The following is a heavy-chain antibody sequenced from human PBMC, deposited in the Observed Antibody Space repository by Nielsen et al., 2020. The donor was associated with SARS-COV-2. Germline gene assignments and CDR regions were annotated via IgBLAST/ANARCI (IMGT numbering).Heavy chain of an antibody. V-gene: IGHV3-21*01. CDR2: IDGTSSYI. Sequence: GESLKISCAASGFTFSPYAMHWVRQAPGKGLEWVAAIDGTSSYIYYADAVKGRLTISRDNAKNSLFLQMDSLRAEDTAVYYCARRWYGSGSDREAFDIWGRGTMVTISS. CDR1: GFTFSPYA. CDR3: ARRWYGSGSDREAFDI. J-gene: IGHJ3*02. D-gene: IGHD3-10*01.